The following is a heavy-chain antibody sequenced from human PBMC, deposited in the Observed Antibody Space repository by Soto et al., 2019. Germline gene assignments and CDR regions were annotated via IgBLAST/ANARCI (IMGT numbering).Heavy chain of an antibody. Sequence: QITLKESGPTLVKPTQTLTLTCTFSGFSLSTSGVGVGWIRQPPGKALEWLALIYCDDDKRYRPSLNSRLTNTKDTSKNQVVLTMTNMDPVDTATYYCARYAIVVVVAATRGFDYWGQGTLLTVSS. CDR2: IYCDDDK. J-gene: IGHJ4*02. D-gene: IGHD2-15*01. V-gene: IGHV2-5*02. CDR3: ARYAIVVVVAATRGFDY. CDR1: GFSLSTSGVG.